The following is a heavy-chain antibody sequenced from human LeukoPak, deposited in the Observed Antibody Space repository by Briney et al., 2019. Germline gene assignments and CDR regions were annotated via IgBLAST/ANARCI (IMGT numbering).Heavy chain of an antibody. CDR1: GDYISSSSYY. CDR3: ARYWGPYDNSGAYFYY. Sequence: SETLSLTCTVSGDYISSSSYYWLWLRQPPGKGLEWIATIYYSGSTYYNPSLKSRVTISVDTSKNQFSLKLSSVTAADTAMYYCARYWGPYDNSGAYFYYWGQGTLVTVSS. D-gene: IGHD3-22*01. CDR2: IYYSGST. J-gene: IGHJ4*02. V-gene: IGHV4-39*01.